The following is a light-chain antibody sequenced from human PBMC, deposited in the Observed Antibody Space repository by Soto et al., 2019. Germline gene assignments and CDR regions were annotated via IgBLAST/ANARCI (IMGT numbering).Light chain of an antibody. CDR2: DVS. CDR1: SSDVGRYNL. V-gene: IGLV2-23*02. Sequence: QSALTQPASVSGSPGQSITISCTGTSSDVGRYNLVSWYQHHPGKAPKLIIYDVSQWPSGASNRFSGSKSGNTASLTIFGLQADDEADYYCCSYAGGTTFYVFGTGTKGTVL. CDR3: CSYAGGTTFYV. J-gene: IGLJ1*01.